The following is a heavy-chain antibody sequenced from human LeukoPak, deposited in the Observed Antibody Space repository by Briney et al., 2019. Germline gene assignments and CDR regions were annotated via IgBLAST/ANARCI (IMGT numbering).Heavy chain of an antibody. J-gene: IGHJ4*02. CDR3: ARVGQLAFDY. V-gene: IGHV4-34*01. D-gene: IGHD2-2*01. CDR2: INPTGST. CDR1: GGSFSGYY. Sequence: SETLSLTCAVYGGSFSGYYYTWIRQFPGKGLEWIGEINPTGSTNYNSSLKSRLTISADTSKNQFSLKLSSVTAADTAVYYCARVGQLAFDYWGQGTLVTVSS.